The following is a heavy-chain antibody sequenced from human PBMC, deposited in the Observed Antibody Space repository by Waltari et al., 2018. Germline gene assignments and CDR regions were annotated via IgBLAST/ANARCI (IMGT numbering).Heavy chain of an antibody. V-gene: IGHV3-21*01. CDR2: ISSSSSSI. Sequence: EVHLVESGGGLVKPGGSLRLSCAASGFTFSSYSINWVRQAPGKGLGVVSCISSSSSSIDYADSVKGRFTISRDNAKNSLYLQMNSLRAEDTAVYYCARDHLYNWNYVEYWGQGTLVTVSS. D-gene: IGHD1-20*01. CDR1: GFTFSSYS. J-gene: IGHJ4*02. CDR3: ARDHLYNWNYVEY.